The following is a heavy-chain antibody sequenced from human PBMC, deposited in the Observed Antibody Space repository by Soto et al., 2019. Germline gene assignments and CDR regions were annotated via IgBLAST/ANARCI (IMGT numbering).Heavy chain of an antibody. V-gene: IGHV4-61*01. D-gene: IGHD3-10*01. CDR3: ARDPEYGSYFDF. Sequence: SETLSLTCTVSGGSVTSGSYYWSWIRQPPGKGLEWIGFVNYNGITNYNPSLKSRLTISRDTSKNQFTLKLRSVTAADTAVYYCARDPEYGSYFDFWGQGALVTVSS. J-gene: IGHJ4*02. CDR2: VNYNGIT. CDR1: GGSVTSGSYY.